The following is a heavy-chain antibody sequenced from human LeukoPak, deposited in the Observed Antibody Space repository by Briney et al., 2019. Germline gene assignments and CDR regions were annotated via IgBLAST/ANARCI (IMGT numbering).Heavy chain of an antibody. CDR2: IKEDGTDI. Sequence: GGSLRLSCAASGFTFTAYSMTWVRQAPGRGLEWVARIKEDGTDIHYVDSVRGRFTISRDNARNSVYLQMNSLRAEDTAVYYCAREWWYLDYWGQGTLVTASS. CDR3: AREWWYLDY. J-gene: IGHJ4*02. CDR1: GFTFTAYS. D-gene: IGHD2-15*01. V-gene: IGHV3-7*05.